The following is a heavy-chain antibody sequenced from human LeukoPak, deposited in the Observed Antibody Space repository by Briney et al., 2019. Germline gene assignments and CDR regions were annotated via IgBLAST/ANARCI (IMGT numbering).Heavy chain of an antibody. J-gene: IGHJ3*01. CDR3: ARDFRAGGVTSKAFDV. CDR2: ISYDGSNK. CDR1: GFTFSNYA. Sequence: GGSLRLSCAASGFTFSNYAIHWVCQAPGKGLEWVAVISYDGSNKYYADSVKGRFTISRDNSKNTLYLQMNSLRAEDTAVYYCARDFRAGGVTSKAFDVWGQGTMVTVSS. V-gene: IGHV3-30*04. D-gene: IGHD3-16*01.